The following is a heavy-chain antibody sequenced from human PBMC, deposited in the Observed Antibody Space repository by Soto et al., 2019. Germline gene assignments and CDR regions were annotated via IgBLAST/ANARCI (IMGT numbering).Heavy chain of an antibody. V-gene: IGHV4-59*01. CDR2: IYYSGST. J-gene: IGHJ4*02. CDR3: ARAREWLRSIDY. CDR1: GGSISSYY. D-gene: IGHD5-12*01. Sequence: QVQLQESGPGLVKPSETLSLTCTVSGGSISSYYWSWIRQPPGKGLEWIGYIYYSGSTNYNPSLKSRVTISIDTSKNQFSLKLSSVTAADTAVYYCARAREWLRSIDYWGQGTLVTVSS.